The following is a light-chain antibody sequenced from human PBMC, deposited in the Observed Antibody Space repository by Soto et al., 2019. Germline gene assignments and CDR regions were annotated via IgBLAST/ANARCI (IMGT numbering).Light chain of an antibody. V-gene: IGKV3D-15*01. CDR1: QGVSSN. Sequence: EIVMTQSPATLSVSPGEGATLSCRASQGVSSNLAWFQQKPGQAPRLLISSASIRATGIPARFSGSGSGTELTLTISSLQSEDFAVYFCKQYDNWPFTFGQGTKVEIK. J-gene: IGKJ2*01. CDR2: SAS. CDR3: KQYDNWPFT.